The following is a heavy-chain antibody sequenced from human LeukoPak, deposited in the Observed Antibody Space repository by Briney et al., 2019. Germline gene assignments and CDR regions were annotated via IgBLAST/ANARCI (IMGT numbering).Heavy chain of an antibody. Sequence: TSETLSLTCAVCGGSFSGYYWSWIRQPPGKGLEWIGEIIHRGSTNYNPSLKSRVTISVDTSKNQFSLKLSSVTAADTAVYYCAGQSMVRGVIINDYWGQGTLVTVSS. CDR3: AGQSMVRGVIINDY. CDR2: IIHRGST. V-gene: IGHV4-34*12. CDR1: GGSFSGYY. J-gene: IGHJ4*02. D-gene: IGHD3-10*01.